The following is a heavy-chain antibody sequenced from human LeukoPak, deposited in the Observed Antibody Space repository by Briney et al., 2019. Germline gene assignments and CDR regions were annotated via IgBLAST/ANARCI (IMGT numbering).Heavy chain of an antibody. D-gene: IGHD6-25*01. CDR3: ARVSSGGSHY. CDR1: GFSLVNYD. CDR2: ITKVDTT. V-gene: IGHV3-23*01. J-gene: IGHJ4*01. Sequence: PGGSLRLSCAASGFSLVNYDMSWVRQAPGKGLEWVSAITKVDTTYYADSVRGRFTISRDNSKNTLFLQMNSLSAADTAVYYCARVSSGGSHYWGQGTLVTVS.